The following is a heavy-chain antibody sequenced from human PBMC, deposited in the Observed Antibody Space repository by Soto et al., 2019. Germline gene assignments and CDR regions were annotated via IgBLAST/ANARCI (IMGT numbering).Heavy chain of an antibody. CDR3: ARLDNLIPTTDYYGMDV. CDR2: IYPGDSDT. V-gene: IGHV5-51*01. J-gene: IGHJ6*02. Sequence: PGESLKISCKGSGYSFTSYWISWVRQMPGNGLEWMGIIYPGDSDTRYSPSFQGQVTISADKSISTAYLQWSSLKASDTAMYYCARLDNLIPTTDYYGMDVWGQGTTVTVSS. CDR1: GYSFTSYW. D-gene: IGHD4-17*01.